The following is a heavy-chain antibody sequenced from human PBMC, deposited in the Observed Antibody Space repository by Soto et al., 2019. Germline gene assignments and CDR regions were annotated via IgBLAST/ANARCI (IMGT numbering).Heavy chain of an antibody. J-gene: IGHJ6*02. D-gene: IGHD4-17*01. CDR1: GGSISTGGYY. Sequence: PSETLSLTCTVSGGSISTGGYYWSWIRRHPEKGLEWIGYIYYTGSTYYNPSLKSRVTISVDTSKNQFSLNLRSVTAADTAVYYCARDEEVNYSDLGGSEYYHGMDVWGQGTTVTVSS. CDR2: IYYTGST. CDR3: ARDEEVNYSDLGGSEYYHGMDV. V-gene: IGHV4-31*03.